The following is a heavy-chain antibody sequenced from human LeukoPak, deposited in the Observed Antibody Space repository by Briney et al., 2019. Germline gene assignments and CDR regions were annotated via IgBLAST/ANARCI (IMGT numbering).Heavy chain of an antibody. V-gene: IGHV3-74*01. CDR2: INPDESTT. CDR1: GFTFSSYG. D-gene: IGHD2-2*01. CDR3: ARNTRTSFDI. Sequence: GGSLRLSCAASGFTFSSYGMHWVRQAPGKGLVWVSRINPDESTTTYADSVKGRFTISRDNAKNTLYLQMNSLRAEDTAVYYCARNTRTSFDIWGQGTLVTVSS. J-gene: IGHJ4*02.